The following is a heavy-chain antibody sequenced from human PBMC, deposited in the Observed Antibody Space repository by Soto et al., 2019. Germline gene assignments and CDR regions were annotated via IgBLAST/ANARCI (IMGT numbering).Heavy chain of an antibody. CDR3: ARNARVPDY. V-gene: IGHV4-59*01. D-gene: IGHD2-2*01. CDR1: GTSITNNY. Sequence: SETLSLTCTVSGTSITNNYWTWIRQPPGQGLESIGYIYYTGDTNSNPSLKSRATISIDTSKNQFSLKLSSVTAADTAVYYCARNARVPDYWGQGILVT. J-gene: IGHJ4*02. CDR2: IYYTGDT.